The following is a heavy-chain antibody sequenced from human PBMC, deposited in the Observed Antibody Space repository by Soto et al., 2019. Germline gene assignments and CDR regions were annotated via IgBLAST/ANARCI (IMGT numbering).Heavy chain of an antibody. Sequence: EVQLLESGGGLAQPGGSLRLSCAASGFSISTYGVTWVRKAPGKGLEWVSGFSGSSGNTYYADSVKGRFTISRDNSKNTVYLQMKYLRAEDTSVYYCARWNGYGDSWGQGTLVTVSS. D-gene: IGHD1-1*01. V-gene: IGHV3-23*01. CDR2: FSGSSGNT. CDR3: ARWNGYGDS. J-gene: IGHJ4*02. CDR1: GFSISTYG.